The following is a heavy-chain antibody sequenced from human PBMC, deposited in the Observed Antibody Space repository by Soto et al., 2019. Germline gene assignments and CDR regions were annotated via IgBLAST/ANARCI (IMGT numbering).Heavy chain of an antibody. CDR3: ARGVRDYYDSSYTIYYYYGMDV. CDR2: IYYSGST. CDR1: GGSVSSGSYY. V-gene: IGHV4-61*01. D-gene: IGHD3-22*01. J-gene: IGHJ6*02. Sequence: PSETLSLTCTVSGGSVSSGSYYWSWIRQPPGKGLEWIGYIYYSGSTNYNPSLKSRVTISVDTSKNQFSLKLSSVTAADTAVYYCARGVRDYYDSSYTIYYYYGMDVWGQGTTVTVSS.